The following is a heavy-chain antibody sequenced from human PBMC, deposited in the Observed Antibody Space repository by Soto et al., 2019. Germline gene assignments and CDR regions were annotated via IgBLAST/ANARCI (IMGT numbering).Heavy chain of an antibody. D-gene: IGHD3-9*01. J-gene: IGHJ4*02. CDR2: INPSGGST. V-gene: IGHV1-46*01. CDR1: GYMFTSYY. Sequence: QVQLVQSGAEVKKPGASVKVSCKASGYMFTSYYLHWVRQAPGQGLEWMGRINPSGGSTSYAQKFQGRVTVTRDTSTSTVYMELSSLRSEDTAVYYCARVLSRYFDFAYWGQGTLVTVSS. CDR3: ARVLSRYFDFAY.